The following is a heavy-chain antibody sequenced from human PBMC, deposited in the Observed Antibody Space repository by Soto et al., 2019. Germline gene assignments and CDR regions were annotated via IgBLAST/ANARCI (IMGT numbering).Heavy chain of an antibody. CDR3: ARDPPVVGATSWFDP. J-gene: IGHJ5*02. D-gene: IGHD1-26*01. Sequence: ASVKVSCKASGYTFTSYGISCVRQAPGQGLEWMGWISAYNGNTNYAQKLQGRVTMTTDTSTSTAYMELRSLRSDDTAVYYCARDPPVVGATSWFDPWGQGTLVTVSS. CDR2: ISAYNGNT. V-gene: IGHV1-18*01. CDR1: GYTFTSYG.